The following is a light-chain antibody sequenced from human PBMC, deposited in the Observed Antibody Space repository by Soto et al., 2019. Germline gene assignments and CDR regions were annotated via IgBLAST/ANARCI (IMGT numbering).Light chain of an antibody. Sequence: EVVMTQSPATLSVSPGERATLSCRASQSVFSNLAWYYQKPGQAPRLLIYGASTRATGIPARFSGSESGAEFTLAISSLQSEDFAVYYCQQYNNWLWTFGQGTKVDIK. V-gene: IGKV3-15*01. CDR2: GAS. CDR1: QSVFSN. J-gene: IGKJ1*01. CDR3: QQYNNWLWT.